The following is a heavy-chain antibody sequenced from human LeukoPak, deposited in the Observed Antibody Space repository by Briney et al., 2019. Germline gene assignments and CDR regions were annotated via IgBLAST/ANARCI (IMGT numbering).Heavy chain of an antibody. V-gene: IGHV4-59*01. J-gene: IGHJ4*02. CDR3: ARTALGAFDY. Sequence: SETLSLTCTVSGGSISSYYWSWIRQPPGKGLEWIGYIYYSGSTNYNPSLKSRVTISVDTSKNQFSLKLSSVTAADTAVYYCARTALGAFDYWGQGTLVTGSS. CDR1: GGSISSYY. CDR2: IYYSGST.